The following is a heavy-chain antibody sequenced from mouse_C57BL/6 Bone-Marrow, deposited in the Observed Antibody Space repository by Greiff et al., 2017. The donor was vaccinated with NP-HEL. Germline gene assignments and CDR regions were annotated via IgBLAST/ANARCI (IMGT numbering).Heavy chain of an antibody. J-gene: IGHJ1*03. V-gene: IGHV5-9-1*02. D-gene: IGHD3-1*01. CDR1: GFTFSSYA. CDR3: TREGATGWYFDV. Sequence: EVQVVESGEGLVKPGGSLKLSCAASGFTFSSYAMSWVRQTPEKRLEWVAYISSGGDYIYYADTVKGRFTISRDNARNTLYLQMSSLKSEDIAMYYCTREGATGWYFDVWGTGTTVTVSS. CDR2: ISSGGDYI.